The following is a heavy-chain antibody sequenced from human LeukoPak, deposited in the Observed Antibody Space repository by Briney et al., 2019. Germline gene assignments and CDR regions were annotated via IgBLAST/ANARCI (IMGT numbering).Heavy chain of an antibody. CDR1: GFTVSSNY. J-gene: IGHJ4*02. CDR3: ARGRTYYYDSSGPPLPYYFDY. CDR2: IYSGGST. V-gene: IGHV3-53*01. D-gene: IGHD3-22*01. Sequence: GGSLRLSCAASGFTVSSNYVSWVRQAPGKGLEWVSVIYSGGSTSYADSVKGRFTISRDNSMNTLYLQMNSLRAEDTAVYYCARGRTYYYDSSGPPLPYYFDYWGQGTLVTVSS.